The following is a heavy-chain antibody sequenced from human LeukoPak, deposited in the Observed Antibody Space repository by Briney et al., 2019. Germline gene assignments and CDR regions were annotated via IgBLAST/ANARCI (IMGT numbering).Heavy chain of an antibody. CDR3: ARSGLDSSGYYYTPEYFQH. J-gene: IGHJ1*01. Sequence: SQTLSLTCTVSGGSISSGGYYWSWIRQPPGKGLEWIGYIYHSGSTYYNPSLKSRVTISVDRSKNQFSLKLSSVTAADTAVYYCARSGLDSSGYYYTPEYFQHWGQGTLVTVSS. D-gene: IGHD3-22*01. V-gene: IGHV4-30-2*01. CDR2: IYHSGST. CDR1: GGSISSGGYY.